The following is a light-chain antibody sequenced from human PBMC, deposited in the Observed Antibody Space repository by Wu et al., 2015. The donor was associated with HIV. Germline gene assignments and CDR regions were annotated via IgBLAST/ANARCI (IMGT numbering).Light chain of an antibody. CDR3: HQYDKWPGT. V-gene: IGKV3-15*01. CDR2: HTS. Sequence: EIVMTQSPAILSVSLGERATLSCWASQNVGTNVAWYQQKPGQAPRLLIYHTSIRATDIPARFGGSGSGTEFTLSINSVESEDFVIYFCHQYDKWPGTFGRGTKVEIK. J-gene: IGKJ4*02. CDR1: QNVGTN.